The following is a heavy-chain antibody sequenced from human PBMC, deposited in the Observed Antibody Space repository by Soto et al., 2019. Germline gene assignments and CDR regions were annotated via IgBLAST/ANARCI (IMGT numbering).Heavy chain of an antibody. D-gene: IGHD3-16*01. Sequence: EVQLLESGGGVVQPGGSLRLSCAASGVTFSSYAMSWVRQAPGKGLEWVSGISGSVGGTYYADSVKGRFTISRDNSKNTLNLQRNSRRAEETAVYYWAKGPRGSASERGGMDVWGQGTTVTVSS. CDR1: GVTFSSYA. CDR2: ISGSVGGT. J-gene: IGHJ6*02. V-gene: IGHV3-23*01. CDR3: AKGPRGSASERGGMDV.